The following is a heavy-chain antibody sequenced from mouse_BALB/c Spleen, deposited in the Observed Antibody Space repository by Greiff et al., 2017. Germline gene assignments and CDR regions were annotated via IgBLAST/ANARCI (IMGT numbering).Heavy chain of an antibody. CDR3: ARDGNYESYWYFDV. CDR1: GFTFSSFG. J-gene: IGHJ1*01. V-gene: IGHV5-17*02. CDR2: ISSGSSTI. D-gene: IGHD2-1*01. Sequence: DVKLQESGGGLVQPGGSRKLSCAASGFTFSSFGMHWVRQAPEKGLEWVAYISSGSSTIYYADTVKGRFTISRDNPKNTLFLQMTSLRSEDTAMYYCARDGNYESYWYFDVWGAGTTVTVSS.